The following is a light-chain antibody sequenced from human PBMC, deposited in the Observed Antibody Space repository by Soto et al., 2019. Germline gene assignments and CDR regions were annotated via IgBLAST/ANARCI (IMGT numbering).Light chain of an antibody. CDR1: QSISSW. V-gene: IGKV1-5*03. CDR2: KAS. J-gene: IGKJ1*01. CDR3: QQFHSFSPT. Sequence: DIQMTQSPSTLSASVGDRVTITCRVSQSISSWLAWYQQKPGKAPKLLIYKASSLESGVPSRFSGSGSGTEFTLTISSLQPYDFATYYCQQFHSFSPTFGQGTKVEIK.